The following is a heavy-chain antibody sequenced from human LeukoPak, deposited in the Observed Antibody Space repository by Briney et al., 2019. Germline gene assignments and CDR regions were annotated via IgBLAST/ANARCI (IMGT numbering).Heavy chain of an antibody. CDR2: ISSSTI. Sequence: PGGSLRLSCAASGFTFSSYSMNWVRQAPGKGLEWVSYISSSTIYYADSVKGRFTISRDNAKNSLYLQMNSLRAEDTAVYYCARRSYSGSSTPIDYWGQGTLVTVSS. D-gene: IGHD1-26*01. CDR3: ARRSYSGSSTPIDY. V-gene: IGHV3-48*01. J-gene: IGHJ4*02. CDR1: GFTFSSYS.